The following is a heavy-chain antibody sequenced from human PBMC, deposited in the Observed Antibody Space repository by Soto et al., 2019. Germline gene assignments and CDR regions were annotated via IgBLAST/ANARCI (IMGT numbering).Heavy chain of an antibody. V-gene: IGHV1-46*01. J-gene: IGHJ4*02. D-gene: IGHD3-3*01. Sequence: ASVKVSCKASGYTFTSYYMHWVRQAPGQGLEWMGIINPSGGSTSYAQKFQGRVTMTRDTSTSTVYMELSSLRSEDTAVYYCARSLTGSITIFGVASYYFDYSGQGTLLTVSS. CDR1: GYTFTSYY. CDR3: ARSLTGSITIFGVASYYFDY. CDR2: INPSGGST.